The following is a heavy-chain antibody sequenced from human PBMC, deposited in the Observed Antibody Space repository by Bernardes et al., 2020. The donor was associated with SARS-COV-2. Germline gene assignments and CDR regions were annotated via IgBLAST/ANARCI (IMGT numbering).Heavy chain of an antibody. V-gene: IGHV1-24*01. CDR3: ATVPYNGNHYYPVFDF. J-gene: IGHJ4*02. D-gene: IGHD1-26*01. Sequence: ASVKVSCKVSGYRLTDLSMHWVRQAPAKGLEWMGGFDPEDDKKIYAQNFQGRVTMTEDTSTDTTYLELSSLRSDDTAVYYCATVPYNGNHYYPVFDFWGQGTLVTVSS. CDR1: GYRLTDLS. CDR2: FDPEDDKK.